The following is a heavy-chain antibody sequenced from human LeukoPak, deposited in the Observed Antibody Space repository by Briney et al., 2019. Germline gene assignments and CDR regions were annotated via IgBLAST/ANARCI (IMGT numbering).Heavy chain of an antibody. Sequence: GGSLRLSCTASGFPFSDSFTGWMRQSPGKGLEFIAYISSRSTTIYYADSVKGRFTISRDNAKNSVYLQMDSLRVDDTAVFFCAKGSLAVPTTPFDFWGQGTVVTVSS. V-gene: IGHV3-11*01. J-gene: IGHJ4*02. CDR3: AKGSLAVPTTPFDF. D-gene: IGHD1-26*01. CDR2: ISSRSTTI. CDR1: GFPFSDSF.